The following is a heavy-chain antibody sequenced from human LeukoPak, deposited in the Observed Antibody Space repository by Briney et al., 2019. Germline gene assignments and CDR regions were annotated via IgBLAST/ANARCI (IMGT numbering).Heavy chain of an antibody. CDR2: IYYSGRT. V-gene: IGHV4-39*01. J-gene: IGHJ4*02. CDR3: ARLVAARPIDY. CDR1: GGSISSSSYY. D-gene: IGHD6-6*01. Sequence: SETLSLTCTVSGGSISSSSYYWGWIREPPGKGLEGSGSIYYSGRTYHNPSTKSRVTTSVNTSKNQFSLKLSSVTAADTAVYYCARLVAARPIDYWGQGTLVTVSS.